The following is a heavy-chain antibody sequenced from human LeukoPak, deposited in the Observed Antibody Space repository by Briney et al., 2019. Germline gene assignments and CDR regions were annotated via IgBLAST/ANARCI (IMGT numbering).Heavy chain of an antibody. V-gene: IGHV4-59*08. CDR2: IYYSGST. J-gene: IGHJ4*02. CDR3: ARHSATGTQALDY. CDR1: GGSISSYY. D-gene: IGHD1-1*01. Sequence: SETLSLTCAVSGGSISSYYWSWLRQPPGKGLEWIGYIYYSGSTNYNPPLKSRVTISVDTSKNQFSLKLSSVTAADTAVYYCARHSATGTQALDYWGQGTLVTVSS.